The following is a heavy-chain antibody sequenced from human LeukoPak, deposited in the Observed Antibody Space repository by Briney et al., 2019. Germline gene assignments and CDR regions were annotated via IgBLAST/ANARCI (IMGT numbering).Heavy chain of an antibody. V-gene: IGHV3-23*01. CDR1: GFTFSSYA. Sequence: GGSLRLSCAASGFTFSSYAMSWVRQAPGKGLEWVSAISGSGGSTYYADSVKGRFTISRDNSKNTLYLQMNSLRAEDTAVYYCAKDFPPRCGSGWEPACYCWGQATLVTVSS. J-gene: IGHJ4*02. D-gene: IGHD6-19*01. CDR3: AKDFPPRCGSGWEPACYC. CDR2: ISGSGGST.